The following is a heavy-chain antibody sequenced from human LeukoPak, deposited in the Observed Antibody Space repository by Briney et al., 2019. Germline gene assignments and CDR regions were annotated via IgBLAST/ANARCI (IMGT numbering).Heavy chain of an antibody. CDR3: ARDRCSSTNCYIGY. CDR1: GFTFSDYY. Sequence: GGSLRLSCAASGFTFSDYYMSWIRQAPGKGLEWVSYISSSGSTIYYADSVKGRFTIYRDNAKNSLYLQMNSPKAEDPAVYYCARDRCSSTNCYIGYWGQGTLVTVSS. V-gene: IGHV3-11*01. D-gene: IGHD2-2*02. CDR2: ISSSGSTI. J-gene: IGHJ4*02.